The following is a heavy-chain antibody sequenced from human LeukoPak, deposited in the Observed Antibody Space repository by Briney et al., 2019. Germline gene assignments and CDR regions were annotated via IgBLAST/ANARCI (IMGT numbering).Heavy chain of an antibody. V-gene: IGHV4-4*02. CDR2: IYHSGST. CDR1: GGSISSSNW. Sequence: SGTLSLTCAVSGGSISSSNWWSWVRQPPGKGLEWIGEIYHSGSTNYNPSLKSRVTISVDTSKNQFSLKLSSVTAADTAVYYCARAPSWLLNWFDPWGQGTLVTVSS. D-gene: IGHD1-26*01. J-gene: IGHJ5*02. CDR3: ARAPSWLLNWFDP.